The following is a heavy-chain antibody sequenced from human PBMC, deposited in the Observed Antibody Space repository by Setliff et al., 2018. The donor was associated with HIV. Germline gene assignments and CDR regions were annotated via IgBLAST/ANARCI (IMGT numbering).Heavy chain of an antibody. J-gene: IGHJ4*02. CDR3: ARGLMEAAMVTIVDY. D-gene: IGHD5-18*01. Sequence: LRLSCAASGFTFSDYYMSWIRQAPGKGLEWVSYISNSGSTIYYADSVKGRFTISRDNAKNSLYLQMNSLRAEDTAVYYCARGLMEAAMVTIVDYWGQGTLVTVSS. CDR2: ISNSGSTI. V-gene: IGHV3-11*04. CDR1: GFTFSDYY.